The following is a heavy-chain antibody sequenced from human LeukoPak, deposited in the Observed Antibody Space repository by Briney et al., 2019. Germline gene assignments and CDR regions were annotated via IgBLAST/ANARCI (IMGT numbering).Heavy chain of an antibody. Sequence: SETLSLTCTVSGGSMRSYYGSWIRQPPGKGLEWIGYIYSSGSTTYNPSLKSRATISIDTSNNQFSLKPSSVTAADTAVYYCARLPRKLGDLRLDWSDPWGQGTLVTVSS. CDR3: ARLPRKLGDLRLDWSDP. V-gene: IGHV4-59*08. D-gene: IGHD3-10*01. J-gene: IGHJ5*02. CDR1: GGSMRSYY. CDR2: IYSSGST.